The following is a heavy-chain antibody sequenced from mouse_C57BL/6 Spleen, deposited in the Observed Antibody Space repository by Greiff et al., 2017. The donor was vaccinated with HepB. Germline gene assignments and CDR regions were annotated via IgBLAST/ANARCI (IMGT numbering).Heavy chain of an antibody. Sequence: VQLQQSGAELVMPGASVKLSCKASGYTFTSYWMHWVKQRPGQGLEWIGEIDPSDSYTNYNQKFKGKSTLTVDKSSSTAYMQLSSLTSEDSAVYYCARYYYSNDYAMDYWGQGTSVTVSS. J-gene: IGHJ4*01. CDR1: GYTFTSYW. V-gene: IGHV1-69*01. CDR2: IDPSDSYT. D-gene: IGHD2-5*01. CDR3: ARYYYSNDYAMDY.